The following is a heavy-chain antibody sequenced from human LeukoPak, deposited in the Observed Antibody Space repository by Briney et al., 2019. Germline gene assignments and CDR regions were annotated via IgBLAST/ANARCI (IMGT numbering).Heavy chain of an antibody. D-gene: IGHD5-18*01. Sequence: GESLKISCKGSGCSFTSYWIGWVRQMPGKGLEWMGIIYPGDSDTRYSPSFQGQVTISADKSISTAYLQWSSLKASDTAMYYCARPGYSYGDYYYMDVWGKGTTVTVSS. J-gene: IGHJ6*03. V-gene: IGHV5-51*01. CDR3: ARPGYSYGDYYYMDV. CDR1: GCSFTSYW. CDR2: IYPGDSDT.